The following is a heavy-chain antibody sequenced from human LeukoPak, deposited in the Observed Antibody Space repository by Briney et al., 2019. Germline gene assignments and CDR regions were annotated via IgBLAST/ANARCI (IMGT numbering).Heavy chain of an antibody. CDR3: ARGGISYSGYDFFFSGGVGCDY. J-gene: IGHJ4*02. V-gene: IGHV1-2*02. D-gene: IGHD5-12*01. CDR1: GYTFTGYY. CDR2: INPNSGGT. Sequence: ASVKVSCKASGYTFTGYYMHWVRQAPGQGLEWMGWINPNSGGTNYAQKFQGRVTMTRDTSISTAYMELSRLRSDDTAVYYCARGGISYSGYDFFFSGGVGCDYWGQGTLVTVSS.